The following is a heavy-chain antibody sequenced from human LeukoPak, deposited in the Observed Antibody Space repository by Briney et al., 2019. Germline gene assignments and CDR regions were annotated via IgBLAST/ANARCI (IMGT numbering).Heavy chain of an antibody. J-gene: IGHJ5*02. CDR1: GGSISGDNW. CDR2: IHHSGTT. D-gene: IGHD3-22*01. CDR3: ARATMIVGFDP. Sequence: PSGTLSLTCEVSGGSISGDNWWSWVRQSPGKGLEWIGEIHHSGTTNYNPSLKSRVTISVDTSKNQFSLKLSSVTAADTAVYYCARATMIVGFDPWGQGTLVTVSS. V-gene: IGHV4-4*02.